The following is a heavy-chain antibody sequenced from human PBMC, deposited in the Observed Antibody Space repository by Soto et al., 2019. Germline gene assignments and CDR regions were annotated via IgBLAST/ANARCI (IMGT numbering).Heavy chain of an antibody. CDR3: SRGILG. CDR1: GGSINSGGYC. J-gene: IGHJ4*02. D-gene: IGHD3-16*01. Sequence: QVQLQESGPGLVKPSQTLSLTCTVSGGSINSGGYCWSWIRQHPGKGLDWIGCISYGGSTSYNPSLKRRVTMSVHASKNESSLRLTSVTAADTAVYYCSRGILGWGQGALITVSS. V-gene: IGHV4-31*03. CDR2: ISYGGST.